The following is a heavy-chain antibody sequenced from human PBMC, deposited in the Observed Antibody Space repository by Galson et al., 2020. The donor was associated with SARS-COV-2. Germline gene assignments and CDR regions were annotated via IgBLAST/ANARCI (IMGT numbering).Heavy chain of an antibody. Sequence: GESLKISCAASGFTFSIYWMTWVRQAPGKGLEWLANIKHDGNEKYYMDSVKGRFTISRDNAENSLYLEMNSLRDEDTAVYFCARVDCSGGGCYPGKYWGQGTLVTVSS. J-gene: IGHJ4*02. CDR3: ARVDCSGGGCYPGKY. D-gene: IGHD2-15*01. V-gene: IGHV3-7*03. CDR1: GFTFSIYW. CDR2: IKHDGNEK.